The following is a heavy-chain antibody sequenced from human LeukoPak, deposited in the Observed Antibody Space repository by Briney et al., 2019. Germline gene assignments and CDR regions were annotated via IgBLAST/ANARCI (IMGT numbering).Heavy chain of an antibody. V-gene: IGHV3-21*01. CDR2: ISSSSSYI. CDR3: VRSREELWSGFNWFDP. CDR1: GFTFSSYS. D-gene: IGHD3-3*01. J-gene: IGHJ5*02. Sequence: SGGSLRLSCAASGFTFSSYSMNWVRQAPGKGLEWVSSISSSSSYIYYADSVKGRFTISRDNAKNSLYLQMNSLRAEDTAVYYCVRSREELWSGFNWFDPWGQGTLVTVSS.